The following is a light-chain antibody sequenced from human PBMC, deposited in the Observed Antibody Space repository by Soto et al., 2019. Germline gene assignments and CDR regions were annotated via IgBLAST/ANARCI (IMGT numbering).Light chain of an antibody. CDR3: NSYTTLSNRV. CDR2: EVT. CDR1: SSDVGGYNY. V-gene: IGLV2-14*01. J-gene: IGLJ1*01. Sequence: LTQPASVSGSPGQSITISCTGTSSDVGGYNYVSWYQQHPGKAPKLMIYEVTNRPSGVSDRFSGSKSGNTASLTISGLQAEDEANYYCNSYTTLSNRVFGTGTKVTVL.